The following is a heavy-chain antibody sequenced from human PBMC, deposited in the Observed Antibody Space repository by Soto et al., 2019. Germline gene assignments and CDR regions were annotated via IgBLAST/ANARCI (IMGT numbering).Heavy chain of an antibody. Sequence: SVKVSCKTSGGTFSSDAIGWVRQAPGQGLEWMGGIVPIVDTSTYAQKFQGRVTITADESTSTVYMELSSLRSDDTAVYYCVRVVAIPGYPDNWGQGTLVTVSS. D-gene: IGHD5-12*01. CDR3: VRVVAIPGYPDN. CDR2: IVPIVDTS. CDR1: GGTFSSDA. J-gene: IGHJ4*02. V-gene: IGHV1-69*13.